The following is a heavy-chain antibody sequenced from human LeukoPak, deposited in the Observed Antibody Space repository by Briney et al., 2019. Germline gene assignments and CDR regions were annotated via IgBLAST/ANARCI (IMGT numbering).Heavy chain of an antibody. J-gene: IGHJ6*03. Sequence: ASVKVSCKASGYTFTGYYMHWVRQAPGQGLEWMGWINPNSGGTNYAQKFQGRVTVTRDTSISTAYMELSRLRSDGTAVYYCARSDTYYYYMDVWGKGTTVTVPS. CDR1: GYTFTGYY. CDR3: ARSDTYYYYMDV. CDR2: INPNSGGT. V-gene: IGHV1-2*02.